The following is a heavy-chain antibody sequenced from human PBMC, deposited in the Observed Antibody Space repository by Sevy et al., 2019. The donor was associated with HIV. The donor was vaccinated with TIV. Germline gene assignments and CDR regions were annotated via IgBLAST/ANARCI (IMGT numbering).Heavy chain of an antibody. J-gene: IGHJ6*02. V-gene: IGHV3-7*03. CDR3: ARDCSSANCLWGMDV. CDR1: GFTFNSYW. CDR2: IKKDGSEK. Sequence: GGSLRLSCAASGFTFNSYWMSWVRQAPGKGLEWVANIKKDGSEKYYVDSVKGRFTISRDNAKNSLYLQMDSLRVEDTAVYYCARDCSSANCLWGMDVWGQGTTVTVSS. D-gene: IGHD2-2*01.